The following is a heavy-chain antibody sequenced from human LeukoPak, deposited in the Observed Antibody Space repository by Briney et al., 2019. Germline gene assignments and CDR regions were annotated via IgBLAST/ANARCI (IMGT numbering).Heavy chain of an antibody. Sequence: PSETLSLTCAVYGGSFSGYYWSWIRQPPGKGLEWIGEINHSGSTNYNPSLKSRVTISVDTSKNQFSLKLSSVTAADTAVYYCARGGFYWFDPWGQGTLVTVSS. CDR3: ARGGFYWFDP. D-gene: IGHD2/OR15-2a*01. V-gene: IGHV4-34*01. CDR2: INHSGST. CDR1: GGSFSGYY. J-gene: IGHJ5*02.